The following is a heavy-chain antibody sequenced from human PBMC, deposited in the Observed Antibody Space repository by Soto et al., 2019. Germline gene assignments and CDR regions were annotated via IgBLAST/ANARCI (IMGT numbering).Heavy chain of an antibody. CDR3: ARDKLSGSYRYDAFDI. Sequence: GGSLRLSCAASGFTFSSYGMHWVRQAPGKGLEWVAVIWYDGSNKYYADSVKGRFTISRDNSKNTLYLQMNSLRAEDTAVYYCARDKLSGSYRYDAFDIWGQGTMVTVSS. CDR2: IWYDGSNK. V-gene: IGHV3-33*01. J-gene: IGHJ3*02. CDR1: GFTFSSYG. D-gene: IGHD1-26*01.